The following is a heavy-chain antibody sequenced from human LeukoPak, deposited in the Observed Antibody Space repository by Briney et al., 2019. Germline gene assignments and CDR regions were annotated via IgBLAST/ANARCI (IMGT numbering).Heavy chain of an antibody. CDR1: GFTFSSYG. CDR3: AKAGLYDSSGYYC. J-gene: IGHJ4*02. D-gene: IGHD3-22*01. Sequence: GGSLRLSCAASGFTFSSYGMSWVRQAPGKGLEWVSAISGSGGSTYYADSVKGRFTISRDNSKNTLYLQMNSLRAEDTAVYYCAKAGLYDSSGYYCWGQGTLVTVSS. V-gene: IGHV3-23*01. CDR2: ISGSGGST.